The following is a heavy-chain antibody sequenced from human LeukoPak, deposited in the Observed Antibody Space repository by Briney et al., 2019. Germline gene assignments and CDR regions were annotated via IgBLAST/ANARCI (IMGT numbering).Heavy chain of an antibody. CDR3: ARDSIAAAGTWWFDP. V-gene: IGHV1-2*02. Sequence: ASVKVSCEASGYTFTGYYMHWVRQAPGQGLEWMGWINPNSGGTNYAQKFQGRVTMTRDTSISTAYMELSRLRSDDTAVYYCARDSIAAAGTWWFDPWGQGTLVTVSS. J-gene: IGHJ5*02. CDR1: GYTFTGYY. D-gene: IGHD6-13*01. CDR2: INPNSGGT.